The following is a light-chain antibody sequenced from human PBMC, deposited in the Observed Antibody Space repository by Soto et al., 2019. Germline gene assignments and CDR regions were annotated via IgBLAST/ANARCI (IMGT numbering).Light chain of an antibody. CDR1: QSVSSS. Sequence: DIVMTQSPATLSVSPGERATLSCRASQSVSSSLAWYQQKPGQAPRLLIYGASTRATGIPARFSGSGSGTDFTLTISRLEPEDFAVYYCQQFSSYPLTFGGGTKVDIK. CDR2: GAS. V-gene: IGKV3-15*01. J-gene: IGKJ4*01. CDR3: QQFSSYPLT.